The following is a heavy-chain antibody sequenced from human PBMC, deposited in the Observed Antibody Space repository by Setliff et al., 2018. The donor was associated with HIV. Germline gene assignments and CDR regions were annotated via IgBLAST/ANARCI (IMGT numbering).Heavy chain of an antibody. CDR2: INQDGSDK. D-gene: IGHD3-10*01. CDR1: GFMFGTNW. Sequence: PGGSLRLSCEASGFMFGTNWMSWVRQAPGKGPEWLANINQDGSDKYYMYSVKGRFTSSRDNAKNSLYLQMNSLRADDTAVYFCARPTNIETLYYGSQSFYMYYYGMDVWGQGTTVTVSS. J-gene: IGHJ6*02. CDR3: ARPTNIETLYYGSQSFYMYYYGMDV. V-gene: IGHV3-7*01.